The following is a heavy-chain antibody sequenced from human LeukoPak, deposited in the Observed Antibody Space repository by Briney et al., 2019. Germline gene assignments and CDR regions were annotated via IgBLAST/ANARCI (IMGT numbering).Heavy chain of an antibody. D-gene: IGHD3-22*01. CDR1: GFTFSSYV. Sequence: GGSLRLSCAASGFTFSSYVMNWVRQAPGKGLEWVSGISDSGGGTYYADSVKGRFTISRDNSKNTLYLQMNSLRAEDTAVYYCVKRRYDSSGYFDYWGQGTLVTVSS. V-gene: IGHV3-23*01. J-gene: IGHJ4*02. CDR3: VKRRYDSSGYFDY. CDR2: ISDSGGGT.